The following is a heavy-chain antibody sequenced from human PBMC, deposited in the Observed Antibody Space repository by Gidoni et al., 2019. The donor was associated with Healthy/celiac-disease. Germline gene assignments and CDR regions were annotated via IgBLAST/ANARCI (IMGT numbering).Heavy chain of an antibody. J-gene: IGHJ6*02. CDR3: AKGTYSSSWYEYYYYGMDV. V-gene: IGHV3-23*01. Sequence: EVQLLESGGGLVQPGGSLRLSCAASGFTFSSYAMSWVRQAPGKGLEWVSAISGSGGSTYYADSVKGRFTISRDNSKNTLYLQMNSLRAEDTAVYYCAKGTYSSSWYEYYYYGMDVWGQGTTVTVSS. CDR1: GFTFSSYA. CDR2: ISGSGGST. D-gene: IGHD6-13*01.